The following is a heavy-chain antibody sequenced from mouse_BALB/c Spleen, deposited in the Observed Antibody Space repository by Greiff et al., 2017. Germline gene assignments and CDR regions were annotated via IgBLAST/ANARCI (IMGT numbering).Heavy chain of an antibody. Sequence: EVKLQESGGGLVQPGGSRKLSCAASGFTFSDYGMAWVRQAPGKGPEWVAFISNLAYSIYYADTVTGRFTISRENAKNTLYLEMSSLRSEDTAMYYCARDRWLLKAMDYWGQGTSVTVSS. J-gene: IGHJ4*01. CDR1: GFTFSDYG. CDR2: ISNLAYSI. D-gene: IGHD2-3*01. V-gene: IGHV5-15*02. CDR3: ARDRWLLKAMDY.